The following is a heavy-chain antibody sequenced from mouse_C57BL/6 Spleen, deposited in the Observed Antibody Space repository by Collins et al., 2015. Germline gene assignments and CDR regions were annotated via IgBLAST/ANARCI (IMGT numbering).Heavy chain of an antibody. V-gene: IGHV1-58*01. CDR3: AIYYYGSRRRYFDV. J-gene: IGHJ1*03. D-gene: IGHD1-1*01. CDR2: IYIGNGYT. CDR1: GYTFTSYG. Sequence: EVQLQQSGAELVRPGSSVKMSCKTSGYTFTSYGINWVKQRPGQGLEWIGYIYIGNGYTEYNEKFKGKATLTSDASSSTAYMQLSSLTSEDSAIYFCAIYYYGSRRRYFDVWGTGTTVTVSS.